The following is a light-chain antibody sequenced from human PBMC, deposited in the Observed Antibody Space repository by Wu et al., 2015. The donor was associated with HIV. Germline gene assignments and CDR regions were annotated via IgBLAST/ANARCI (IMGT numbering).Light chain of an antibody. J-gene: IGKJ2*03. V-gene: IGKV3-11*01. CDR3: QQRTNWPPNS. CDR1: QSISTY. Sequence: EIVLTQSPATLSLSPGERATLSCTTSQSISTYLAWYQQKPGQAPRLLIFDASKRATGIPARFSASGSGTEFTLTISGLEPEDFAVYYCQQRTNWPPNSFGQGTKLEIK. CDR2: DAS.